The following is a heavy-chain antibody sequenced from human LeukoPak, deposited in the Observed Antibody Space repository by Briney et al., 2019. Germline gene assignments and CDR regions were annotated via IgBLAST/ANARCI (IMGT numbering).Heavy chain of an antibody. D-gene: IGHD6-13*01. V-gene: IGHV3-33*01. CDR2: XXYEGSNK. Sequence: PGGSLRLSCAASGFTFSTYGMHXXRQAQGKGLEWVXVXXYEGSNKYYAEPVKGRITISRDNSKNTVYLQMNSLRAEDTAVYYWARDRRVSAAASDFYLDYWGQGTLVTVSS. J-gene: IGHJ4*02. CDR3: ARDRRVSAAASDFYLDY. CDR1: GFTFSTYG.